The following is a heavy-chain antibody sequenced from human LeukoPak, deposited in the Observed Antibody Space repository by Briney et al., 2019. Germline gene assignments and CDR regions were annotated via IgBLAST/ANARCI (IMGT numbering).Heavy chain of an antibody. D-gene: IGHD3-9*01. J-gene: IGHJ4*02. CDR1: GYTFTGYY. Sequence: ASVKVSCKASGYTFTGYYMHWVRQAPGQGLEWMGWINPNSGGTNYAQKFQGRVTMTRDTSISTAYMELSRLRSDDTAVYYCARDQEYYDILTGYYGLYYFDYWGQGTLVTVSS. CDR3: ARDQEYYDILTGYYGLYYFDY. V-gene: IGHV1-2*02. CDR2: INPNSGGT.